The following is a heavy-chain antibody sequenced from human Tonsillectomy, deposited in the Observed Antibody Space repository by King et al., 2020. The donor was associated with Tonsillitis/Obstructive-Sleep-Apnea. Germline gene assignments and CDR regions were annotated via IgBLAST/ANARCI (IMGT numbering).Heavy chain of an antibody. J-gene: IGHJ4*02. CDR1: GFPFRSYA. D-gene: IGHD6-19*01. Sequence: VPLVASGGGLVQPGGSLRLSCAASGFPFRSYALPWVRQAPGQGLEWVLGISGSSGSTYFADSVTGRFTLSRGNTENTLSLQMNSLRAGDTAVYYCAKGLYSSGWYGGVFDYWGQGTLVTVSS. CDR3: AKGLYSSGWYGGVFDY. V-gene: IGHV3-23*04. CDR2: ISGSSGST.